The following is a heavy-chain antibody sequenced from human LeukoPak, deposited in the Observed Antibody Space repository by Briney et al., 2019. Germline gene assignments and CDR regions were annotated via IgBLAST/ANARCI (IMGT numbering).Heavy chain of an antibody. CDR3: ASASGVRGVITGLDAFDI. D-gene: IGHD3-10*01. CDR2: ISSSSSYI. J-gene: IGHJ3*02. CDR1: GFTFSSYS. V-gene: IGHV3-21*01. Sequence: GGSLRLSCAASGFTFSSYSMNWVRQAPGKGLEWVSSISSSSSYIYYADSVKGRFTISRDNSKNTLYLQMNSLRAEDTAVYYCASASGVRGVITGLDAFDIWGQGTMVTVSS.